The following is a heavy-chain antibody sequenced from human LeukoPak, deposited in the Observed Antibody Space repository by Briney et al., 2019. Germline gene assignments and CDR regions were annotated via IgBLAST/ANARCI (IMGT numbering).Heavy chain of an antibody. Sequence: SETLSLTCTVSGGSISSYYWSWIRQPPGKGLEWIGYIYYSGSTNYNPSLKSRVTISVDTSKNQSSLKLSSVTAADTAVYYCARVRSGYGDLDYWGQGTLVTVSS. CDR1: GGSISSYY. D-gene: IGHD4-17*01. V-gene: IGHV4-59*01. J-gene: IGHJ4*02. CDR2: IYYSGST. CDR3: ARVRSGYGDLDY.